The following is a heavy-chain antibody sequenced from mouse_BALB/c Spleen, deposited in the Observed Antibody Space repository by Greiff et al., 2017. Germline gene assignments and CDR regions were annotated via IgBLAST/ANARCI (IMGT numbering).Heavy chain of an antibody. CDR2: SRNKANDYTT. V-gene: IGHV7-1*02. Sequence: EVQRVESGGGLVQPGGSLRLSCATSGFTFSDFYMEWVRQPPGKRLEWIAASRNKANDYTTEYSASVKGRFIVSRDTSQSILYLQMNALRAEDTAIYYCARGGYGYFDVWGAGTTVTVSS. CDR3: ARGGYGYFDV. CDR1: GFTFSDFY. J-gene: IGHJ1*01.